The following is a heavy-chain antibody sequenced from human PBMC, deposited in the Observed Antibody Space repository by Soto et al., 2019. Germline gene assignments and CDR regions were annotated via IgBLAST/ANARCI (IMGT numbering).Heavy chain of an antibody. Sequence: QVQLVQSGAEVKKPGASVKVSCKASGYTFTNYGISWMRQAPGQGLEWMGWISAYNGDTNYPQKFQGRVTVTTDTSTSTAYMELRSLRSDDTAVYYCARDPPADSGSWCDYWGQETPVTVSS. J-gene: IGHJ4*02. CDR2: ISAYNGDT. V-gene: IGHV1-18*01. CDR1: GYTFTNYG. D-gene: IGHD6-13*01. CDR3: ARDPPADSGSWCDY.